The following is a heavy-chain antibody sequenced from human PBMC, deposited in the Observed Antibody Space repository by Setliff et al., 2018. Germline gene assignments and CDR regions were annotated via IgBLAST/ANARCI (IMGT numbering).Heavy chain of an antibody. D-gene: IGHD6-19*01. J-gene: IGHJ4*02. CDR3: VRSSAPQVVLAADFDF. Sequence: ASVKVSCKASGYSFSTYAMSWMRQAPGQGLEWMGWINTNTGNPSYAQGFTGRFVFSLDTSVSTTYLQISSLKAEDTAVYYCVRSSAPQVVLAADFDFWGQGTPVTVSS. CDR1: GYSFSTYA. V-gene: IGHV7-4-1*02. CDR2: INTNTGNP.